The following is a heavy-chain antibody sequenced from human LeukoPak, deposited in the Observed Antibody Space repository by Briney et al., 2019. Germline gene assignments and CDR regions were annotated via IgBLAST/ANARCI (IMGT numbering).Heavy chain of an antibody. J-gene: IGHJ4*02. D-gene: IGHD3-3*01. V-gene: IGHV4-4*07. CDR3: ARGRFWSGYYATPLDY. Sequence: SETLSLTCTVSGGSISSYYWSWIRQPAGKGLEWIGRIYTSGSTNYNPSLKSRVTMSVDTSKNQFSLKLSSVTAADTAVYYCARGRFWSGYYATPLDYWGQGTLVTVSS. CDR1: GGSISSYY. CDR2: IYTSGST.